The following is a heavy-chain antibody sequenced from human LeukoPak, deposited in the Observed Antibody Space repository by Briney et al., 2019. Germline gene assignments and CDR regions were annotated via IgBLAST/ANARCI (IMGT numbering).Heavy chain of an antibody. V-gene: IGHV4-39*01. CDR3: ARRSTKDRSSWLFDY. J-gene: IGHJ4*02. Sequence: SETLPLTRTVSGGSISSSSYYWGWIRQPPGKELEGIGCVYYSGSPYSTPPFKSRVTISVETSKNQFSLNLSSVTAADRAVYYCARRSTKDRSSWLFDYWGQGT. D-gene: IGHD6-13*01. CDR1: GGSISSSSYY. CDR2: VYYSGSP.